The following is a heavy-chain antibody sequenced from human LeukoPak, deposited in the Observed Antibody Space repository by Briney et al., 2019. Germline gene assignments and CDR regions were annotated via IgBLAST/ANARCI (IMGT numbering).Heavy chain of an antibody. V-gene: IGHV3-53*01. D-gene: IGHD2-21*01. CDR1: GFTVSSNY. Sequence: GGSLRLSCAASGFTVSSNYMSWVRQAPGKGLEWVSVIYSGGSTYYADSVKGRFTISKDNSKNTLFLQMNSLRREDTAMYYCAKASDRYYFDYWGQGTPVTVSS. J-gene: IGHJ4*02. CDR2: IYSGGST. CDR3: AKASDRYYFDY.